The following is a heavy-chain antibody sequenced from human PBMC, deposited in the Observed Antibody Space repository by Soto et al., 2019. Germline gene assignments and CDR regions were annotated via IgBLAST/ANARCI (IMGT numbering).Heavy chain of an antibody. J-gene: IGHJ4*02. Sequence: SVKVSCKASGFTFTSSAMQWVRQARGQRLEWIGWIVVGSGNTNYAQRFQERVTITRDMSTSTAYMELSSLRSEDTAVYYCAAAVGSMATMPFDYWGQGTLVTVSS. CDR2: IVVGSGNT. D-gene: IGHD3-10*01. CDR1: GFTFTSSA. CDR3: AAAVGSMATMPFDY. V-gene: IGHV1-58*02.